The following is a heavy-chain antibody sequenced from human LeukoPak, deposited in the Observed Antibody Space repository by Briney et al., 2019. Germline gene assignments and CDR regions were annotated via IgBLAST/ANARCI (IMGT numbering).Heavy chain of an antibody. D-gene: IGHD3-22*01. CDR1: GFTFSSYG. J-gene: IGHJ4*02. Sequence: GGSLRLSCAASGFTFSSYGMHWVRQAPGKGLEWVAVISYDGSNKYYADSVKGRFTISRDNAKNSLYLQMNSLRAEDTAVYYCARGSDSSGMKNYWGQGTLVTVSS. CDR3: ARGSDSSGMKNY. V-gene: IGHV3-30*03. CDR2: ISYDGSNK.